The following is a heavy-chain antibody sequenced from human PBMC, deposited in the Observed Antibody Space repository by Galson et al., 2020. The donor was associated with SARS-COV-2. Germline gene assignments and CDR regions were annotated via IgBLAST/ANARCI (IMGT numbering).Heavy chain of an antibody. J-gene: IGHJ4*02. CDR1: GFTFSNYA. Sequence: TGGSLRLSCAASGFTFSNYALHWVRQAPGKGLEWVALISYDGSKKYYSDSVKGRFTISRDNSKETLFLQMNSLRAVETAVYYWATYNVDDYFDSWGQGTLVTVYS. D-gene: IGHD2-21*01. CDR2: ISYDGSKK. V-gene: IGHV3-30*04. CDR3: ATYNVDDYFDS.